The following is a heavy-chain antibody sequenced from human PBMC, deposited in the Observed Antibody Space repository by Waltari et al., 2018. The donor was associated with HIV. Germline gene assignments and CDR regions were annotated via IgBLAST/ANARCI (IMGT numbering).Heavy chain of an antibody. CDR1: GFIFISYT. Sequence: LLVSGGDLLQPGVSLPLSCAASGFIFISYTRSWVRQAPGKGLEWVSGISGSGGDTLFADSVKGRFTISRDASTVYLSMNRLTAEDTAVYYCAKVGLSGRWLLRRPFYFDYWGQGILVTVSS. J-gene: IGHJ4*02. CDR3: AKVGLSGRWLLRRPFYFDY. CDR2: ISGSGGDT. D-gene: IGHD3-10*01. V-gene: IGHV3-23*01.